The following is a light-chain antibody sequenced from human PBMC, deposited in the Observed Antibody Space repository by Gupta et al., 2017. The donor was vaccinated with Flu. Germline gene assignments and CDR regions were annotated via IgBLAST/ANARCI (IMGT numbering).Light chain of an antibody. J-gene: IGKJ2*01. V-gene: IGKV1-39*01. CDR2: SAS. Sequence: PSSLSAAVGDRVTIGCRASQSISSYLNWYQQKPGKAPKLLIYSASNVQSGVPSRFSGSGSGTDFTLTISRLQPEDFATYYCQQSNYLPYTFGQGTKVEIK. CDR3: QQSNYLPYT. CDR1: QSISSY.